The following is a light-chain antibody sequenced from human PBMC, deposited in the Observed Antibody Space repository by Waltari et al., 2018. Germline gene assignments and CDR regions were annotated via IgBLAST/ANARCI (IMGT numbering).Light chain of an antibody. CDR1: QSVGSY. V-gene: IGKV3-11*01. CDR2: DAS. J-gene: IGKJ4*02. Sequence: ETVLTQSPATLSLSPGERATLSCRASQSVGSYLAWYQHKPGQAPRLLIDDASNRATDIPVRFSGTGSGTDFTLTISSLEPEDFAIYYCQQRTNWPPTFGRGSKLEIK. CDR3: QQRTNWPPT.